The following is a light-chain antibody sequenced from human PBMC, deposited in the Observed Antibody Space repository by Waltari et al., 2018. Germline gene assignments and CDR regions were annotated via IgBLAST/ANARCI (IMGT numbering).Light chain of an antibody. Sequence: SYELTQPPSVSVSPGQTASITCSGDNLEDRYAFWYQHRPGQSPVLVIFQDSTRPSGIPGRCSGASAGSTATVTSSGSQPMEGADYCWQAWDGDGGCVFGAGTRVTVL. CDR3: QAWDGDGGCV. CDR2: QDS. V-gene: IGLV3-1*01. CDR1: NLEDRY. J-gene: IGLJ1*01.